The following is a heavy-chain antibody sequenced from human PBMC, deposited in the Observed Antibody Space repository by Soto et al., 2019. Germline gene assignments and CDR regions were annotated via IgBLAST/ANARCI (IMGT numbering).Heavy chain of an antibody. CDR2: IYWDDDK. CDR3: AHSGLGVAATPMGAFDI. Sequence: SGPTLVKPTQTLTLTCSFSGFSLSTSGVGVGWIRQPPGKALEWLALIYWDDDKRYSPSLKSRLTITKETSKNQVVLTMTNMDPVDTATYYCAHSGLGVAATPMGAFDIWGQGTMVTVSS. V-gene: IGHV2-5*02. J-gene: IGHJ3*02. D-gene: IGHD2-15*01. CDR1: GFSLSTSGVG.